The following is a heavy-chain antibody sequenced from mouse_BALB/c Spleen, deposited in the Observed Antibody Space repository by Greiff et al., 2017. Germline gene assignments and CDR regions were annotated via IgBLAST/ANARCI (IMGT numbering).Heavy chain of an antibody. D-gene: IGHD2-10*02. Sequence: QVQLKESGPGLVAPSQSLSITCTVSGFSLTSYGVHWVRQPPGKGLEWLGVIWAGGSTNYNSALMSRLSISKDNSKSQVFLKMNSLQTDDTAMYYCATAGYGNLYYAMDYWGQGTSVTVSS. CDR2: IWAGGST. V-gene: IGHV2-9*02. J-gene: IGHJ4*01. CDR1: GFSLTSYG. CDR3: ATAGYGNLYYAMDY.